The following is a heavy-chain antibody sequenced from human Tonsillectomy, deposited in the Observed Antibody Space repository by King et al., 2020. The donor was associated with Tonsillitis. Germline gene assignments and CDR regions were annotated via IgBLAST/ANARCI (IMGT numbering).Heavy chain of an antibody. V-gene: IGHV3-9*01. J-gene: IGHJ4*02. CDR2: ISWNSRSV. D-gene: IGHD2/OR15-2a*01. Sequence: DVQLVESGGGLVQPGRSLRLSCAASGFTFDDYAMHWVRQAPGKGLEWVSSISWNSRSVAYADSVKGRFTVSRYNAKNSLYLQMNGLRTEDTALYYCAKGGTTTNYWGQGTLVTVSS. CDR3: AKGGTTTNY. CDR1: GFTFDDYA.